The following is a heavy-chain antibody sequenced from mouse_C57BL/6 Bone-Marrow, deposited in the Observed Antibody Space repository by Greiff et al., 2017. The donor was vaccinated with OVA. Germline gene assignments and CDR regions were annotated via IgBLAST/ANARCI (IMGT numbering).Heavy chain of an antibody. V-gene: IGHV1-74*01. CDR1: GYTFTSYW. J-gene: IGHJ2*01. CDR3: ASLYYYGSPFDY. D-gene: IGHD1-1*01. Sequence: VQLQESGAELVKPGASVKVSCKASGYTFTSYWMHWVKQRPGQGLEWIGRIHPSDSDTNYNQKFKGKATLTVDKSSSTAYMQLSSLTSEDSAVYYCASLYYYGSPFDYWGQGTTLTVSS. CDR2: IHPSDSDT.